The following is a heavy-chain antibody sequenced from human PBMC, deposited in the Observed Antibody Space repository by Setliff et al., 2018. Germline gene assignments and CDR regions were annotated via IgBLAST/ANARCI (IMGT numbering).Heavy chain of an antibody. D-gene: IGHD1-26*01. CDR3: ARDRRIVGARHAFDI. CDR1: GGSISSSSYY. CDR2: INYSGST. J-gene: IGHJ3*02. V-gene: IGHV4-39*02. Sequence: ASETLSLTCTVSGGSISSSSYYWGWIRQPPGKGLEWIGNINYSGSTYYNPSLKSRVTISVDTSKNQFSLKLSSVTAADTAVYYCARDRRIVGARHAFDIWGQGTMVTVSS.